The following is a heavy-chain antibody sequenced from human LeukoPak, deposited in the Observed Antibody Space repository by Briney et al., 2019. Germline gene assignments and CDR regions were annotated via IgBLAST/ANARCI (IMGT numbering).Heavy chain of an antibody. CDR2: MNPKTGNT. Sequence: GASVKVSCKASGYTFSSYDINWVRQAAGQGLEWMGWMNPKTGNTGFSQKFQGRVTITRDTSISTAYMELSRLTSEDTGVYYYTRGLPRDGLVVIAAANEYWGQGSLVTVSS. J-gene: IGHJ4*02. CDR3: TRGLPRDGLVVIAAANEY. V-gene: IGHV1-8*03. D-gene: IGHD2-2*01. CDR1: GYTFSSYD.